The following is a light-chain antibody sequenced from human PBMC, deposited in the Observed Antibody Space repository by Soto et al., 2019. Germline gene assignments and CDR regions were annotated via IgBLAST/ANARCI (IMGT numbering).Light chain of an antibody. Sequence: DIVMTHSPLSLPVTPGEPASISCRSSQSLLWTNGYNYVAWFLQKPGQSPQLLIYMASNRASGVPDRFSGSGSGTEYTLKISRLEAEDVGVYYCMQPLHAPWTFGQGTKLEIK. CDR2: MAS. CDR1: QSLLWTNGYNY. V-gene: IGKV2-28*01. J-gene: IGKJ1*01. CDR3: MQPLHAPWT.